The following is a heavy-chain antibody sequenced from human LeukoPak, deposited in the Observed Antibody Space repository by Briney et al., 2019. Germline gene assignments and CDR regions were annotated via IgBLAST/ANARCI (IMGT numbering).Heavy chain of an antibody. CDR3: ARGRGDYGVDYFDY. Sequence: PSETLSLTCAVYGGSFSGYYWSWIRQPPGKGLEWVGEINHSGSTNYNPSLKSRVTISVDTSKNQFALKLSSVTAADTAGYYCARGRGDYGVDYFDYWGQETLVTVSS. V-gene: IGHV4-34*01. CDR1: GGSFSGYY. J-gene: IGHJ4*02. D-gene: IGHD4-17*01. CDR2: INHSGST.